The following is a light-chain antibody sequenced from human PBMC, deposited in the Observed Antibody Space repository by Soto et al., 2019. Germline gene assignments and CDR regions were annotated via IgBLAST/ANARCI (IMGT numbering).Light chain of an antibody. Sequence: QSALTQPASVSGSPGQSITISCTGTSSDVGAYNYVSWYQQHPGKAPKLMIYDVNIRPSGVSNRFSGSKSGNTASLIISGLQAEDEADYYCTSWTTSTTMKFGGGTQLTVL. CDR2: DVN. CDR3: TSWTTSTTMK. J-gene: IGLJ2*01. V-gene: IGLV2-14*01. CDR1: SSDVGAYNY.